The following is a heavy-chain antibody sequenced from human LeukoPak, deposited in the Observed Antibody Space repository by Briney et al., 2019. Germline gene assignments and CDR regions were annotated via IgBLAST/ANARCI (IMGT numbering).Heavy chain of an antibody. D-gene: IGHD4-17*01. Sequence: PSETLSLTCTVSGGSISSYYWSWIRQPPGKGLEWIGYIYYSGSTNYNPSLKSRVTISVGTSKNQFSLKLSSVTAADTAVYYCARGSYGDYVFHYYYYMDVWGKGTTVTVSS. V-gene: IGHV4-59*01. CDR2: IYYSGST. CDR1: GGSISSYY. J-gene: IGHJ6*03. CDR3: ARGSYGDYVFHYYYYMDV.